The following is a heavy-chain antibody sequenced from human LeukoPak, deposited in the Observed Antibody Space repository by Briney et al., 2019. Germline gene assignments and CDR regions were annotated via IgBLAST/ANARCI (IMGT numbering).Heavy chain of an antibody. CDR3: ARGGGSYDY. V-gene: IGHV3-21*01. CDR2: ISGDSNYI. D-gene: IGHD1-26*01. Sequence: GGSLRLSCAASGFTFSSYSINWVRQAPGKGLEWVSSISGDSNYIYYADSVRGRFTISRDNAKTALYLQMDSLRADDTAVYYCARGGGSYDYWGQGTLVTVSS. J-gene: IGHJ4*02. CDR1: GFTFSSYS.